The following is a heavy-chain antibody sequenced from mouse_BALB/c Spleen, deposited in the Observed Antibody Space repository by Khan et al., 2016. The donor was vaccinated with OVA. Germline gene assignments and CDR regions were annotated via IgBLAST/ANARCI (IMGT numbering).Heavy chain of an antibody. CDR1: GFTIKDTY. J-gene: IGHJ3*01. CDR2: INPAIDNT. Sequence: EVQLKESGAELVKPGASVKLSCTASGFTIKDTYMHWVKQRPEQGLEWIGRINPAIDNTHYDPKFQGKATITADTPSNTVYLQLSGLTSEDTAVYYCVSPSWFVYWGQGTLVTVSA. CDR3: VSPSWFVY. V-gene: IGHV14-3*02.